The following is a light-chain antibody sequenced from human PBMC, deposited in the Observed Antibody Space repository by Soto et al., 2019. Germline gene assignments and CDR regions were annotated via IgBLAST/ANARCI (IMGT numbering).Light chain of an antibody. V-gene: IGLV2-23*02. CDR3: CSHAGISTPYV. CDR2: DVT. CDR1: SSDVGGYDL. Sequence: QSALTQPASVSGSPGQSITISCTGTSSDVGGYDLVSWYQQHPGKAPKLLIYDVTERPSGVSNRFSGSKSGSTASLTISGLQAEDEAEYYCCSHAGISTPYVFGTGTKLTVL. J-gene: IGLJ1*01.